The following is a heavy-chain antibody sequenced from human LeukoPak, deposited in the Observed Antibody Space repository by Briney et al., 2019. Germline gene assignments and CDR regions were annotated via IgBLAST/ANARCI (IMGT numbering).Heavy chain of an antibody. CDR2: IRYDGSNK. CDR3: AKDRDWLADAFDI. D-gene: IGHD3/OR15-3a*01. CDR1: GFTFSSYW. V-gene: IGHV3-30*02. J-gene: IGHJ3*02. Sequence: QPGGSLRLSCAASGFTFSSYWMSWVRQAPGKGLEWVAFIRYDGSNKYYADSVKGRFTISRDNSKNTLYLQMNSLRAEDTAVYYCAKDRDWLADAFDIWGQGTMVTVSS.